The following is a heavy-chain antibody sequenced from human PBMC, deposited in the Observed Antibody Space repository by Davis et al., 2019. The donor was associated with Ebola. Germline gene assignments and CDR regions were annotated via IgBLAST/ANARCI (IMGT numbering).Heavy chain of an antibody. CDR2: IYYSGST. J-gene: IGHJ5*02. D-gene: IGHD3-22*01. V-gene: IGHV4-39*07. Sequence: SETLSLTCTVSGGSISSSSYYWGWIRQPPGKGLEWIGSIYYSGSTYYNPSLKSRVTISVDTSKNQFSLKLSSVTAADTAVYYCARVETGYYYDSSDFPSWFDPWGQGTLVIVSS. CDR3: ARVETGYYYDSSDFPSWFDP. CDR1: GGSISSSSYY.